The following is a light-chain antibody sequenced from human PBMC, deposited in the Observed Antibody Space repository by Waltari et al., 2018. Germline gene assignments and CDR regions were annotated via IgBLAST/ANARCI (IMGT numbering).Light chain of an antibody. CDR1: GPNLGAGHN. Sequence: QSVLTQPPSVSGAPGQPVTSPCTGGGPNLGAGHNFHWYQQLPGTAPQLLIYETTNRRSGVPDRLSGSKSGTSASLAITGLQAEDEADYYCQSFDSGLRAWVFGGGTKLTVL. V-gene: IGLV1-40*01. CDR3: QSFDSGLRAWV. J-gene: IGLJ3*02. CDR2: ETT.